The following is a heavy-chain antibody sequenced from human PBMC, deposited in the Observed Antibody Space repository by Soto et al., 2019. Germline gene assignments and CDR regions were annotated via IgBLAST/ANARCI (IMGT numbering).Heavy chain of an antibody. V-gene: IGHV4-59*08. CDR2: IYYSGST. CDR3: ARGLTDYDILTGSRPPPPQLN. Sequence: QVQLQESGPGLVKPSETLSLTCTVSGGSISSYYWSWIRQPPGKGLEWIGYIYYSGSTNYNPSLKSRVTISVDPSKNQFSLKLSSVTAADTAVYYCARGLTDYDILTGSRPPPPQLNWGQGTLVTVSS. D-gene: IGHD3-9*01. CDR1: GGSISSYY. J-gene: IGHJ4*02.